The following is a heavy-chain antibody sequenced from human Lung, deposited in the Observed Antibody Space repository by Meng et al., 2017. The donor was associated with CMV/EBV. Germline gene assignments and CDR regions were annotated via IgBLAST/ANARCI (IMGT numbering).Heavy chain of an antibody. D-gene: IGHD5-12*01. CDR2: IIPSIGIT. V-gene: IGHV1-69*10. J-gene: IGHJ4*02. CDR3: ARGRVDYNIRFLDF. CDR1: GGTFGRYA. Sequence: SVXVSXKASGGTFGRYAISWVRQAPGQGLEWMGAIIPSIGITNYAQKLQGRVTITADSATSTAYMELSSLRSEDTAVYYCARGRVDYNIRFLDFWGQGTXVTVSS.